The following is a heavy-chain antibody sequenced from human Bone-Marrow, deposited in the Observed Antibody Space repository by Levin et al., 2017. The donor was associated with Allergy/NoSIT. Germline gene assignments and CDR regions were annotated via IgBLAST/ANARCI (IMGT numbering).Heavy chain of an antibody. J-gene: IGHJ4*02. D-gene: IGHD3-10*01. CDR2: IDWDDTK. CDR1: GFSLSPSDEG. V-gene: IGHV2-5*02. CDR3: AHAGLYASGSYHFDF. Sequence: SGPTLVKPPETLTLTCTFSGFSLSPSDEGVAWIRQPPGRALEWLALIDWDDTKFYSPPLKNRLTITKDTSRHQVVLTMTNMDSVDTATYYCAHAGLYASGSYHFDFWGQGMLVAVSS.